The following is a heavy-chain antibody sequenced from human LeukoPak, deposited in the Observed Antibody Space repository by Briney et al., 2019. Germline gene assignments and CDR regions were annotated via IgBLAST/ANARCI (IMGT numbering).Heavy chain of an antibody. CDR1: GYTFTSYY. CDR2: INPSGGST. D-gene: IGHD3-9*01. CDR3: ARGGSSYYDILTGNFDY. J-gene: IGHJ4*02. V-gene: IGHV1-46*01. Sequence: GASVKVSCKASGYTFTSYYMHWVRQAPGQGLEWMGIINPSGGSTSYAQKFQGRVTMTRDTSTSTVYMELSSLRSEDTAVYYCARGGSSYYDILTGNFDYWGQGTLVTVSS.